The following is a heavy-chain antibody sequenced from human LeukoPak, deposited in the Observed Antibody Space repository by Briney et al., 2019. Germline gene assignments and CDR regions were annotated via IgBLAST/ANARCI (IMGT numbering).Heavy chain of an antibody. J-gene: IGHJ4*02. CDR1: GGSISSYY. V-gene: IGHV4-59*08. CDR2: INYSGST. CDR3: ARHRDSSGWYDFDY. D-gene: IGHD6-19*01. Sequence: SETLSLTCTVSGGSISSYYWSWIRQPPGKGLEWIGYINYSGSTNYNPSPKSRVSISVDTSKDQFSLKLSSVTAADTAVYYCARHRDSSGWYDFDYWGQGTLVTVSS.